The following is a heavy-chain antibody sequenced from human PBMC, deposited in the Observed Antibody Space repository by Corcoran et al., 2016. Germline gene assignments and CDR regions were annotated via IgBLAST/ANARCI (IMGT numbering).Heavy chain of an antibody. CDR1: GYTFTSYG. V-gene: IGHV1-18*01. Sequence: QVQLVQSGAEVKKPGASVKVSCKASGYTFTSYGISWVRQAPGQGLEWMGWISAYNGNTNYAQKLQGRVTMTTDTSTSTAYMELRSLRSDDTAGYYCARDRCSSTSGYIMGPPAWFDPWGQGTLVTVSS. D-gene: IGHD2-2*02. CDR3: ARDRCSSTSGYIMGPPAWFDP. J-gene: IGHJ5*02. CDR2: ISAYNGNT.